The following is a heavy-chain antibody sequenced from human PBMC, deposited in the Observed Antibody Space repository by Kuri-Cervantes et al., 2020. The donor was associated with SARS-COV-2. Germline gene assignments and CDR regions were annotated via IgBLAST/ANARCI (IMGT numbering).Heavy chain of an antibody. Sequence: GGTLRLSCAASGFTFSSYWMSWVRQAPGKGLEWVANIKQDGSEKYYVDSVKGRFTISRDNAKNSLYLQMNSLRAEDTAVYYCARVGTGYCSGGSCRLLSGFDPWGQGTLVTVSS. CDR2: IKQDGSEK. CDR1: GFTFSSYW. V-gene: IGHV3-7*03. CDR3: ARVGTGYCSGGSCRLLSGFDP. J-gene: IGHJ5*02. D-gene: IGHD2-15*01.